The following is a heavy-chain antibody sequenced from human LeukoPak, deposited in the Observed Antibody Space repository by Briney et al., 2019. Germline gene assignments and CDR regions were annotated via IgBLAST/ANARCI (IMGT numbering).Heavy chain of an antibody. Sequence: NPSETLSLTCTVSGDSIMSSTYYWGWIRQSPGKGLEWIGSVHYSGATYYNPSLESRVTISVDTSKNQFSLKLSSVTAADTAVYYCARPGNYYDFGAFDIWGQGTMVTVSS. J-gene: IGHJ3*02. CDR3: ARPGNYYDFGAFDI. D-gene: IGHD3-10*01. V-gene: IGHV4-39*01. CDR2: VHYSGAT. CDR1: GDSIMSSTYY.